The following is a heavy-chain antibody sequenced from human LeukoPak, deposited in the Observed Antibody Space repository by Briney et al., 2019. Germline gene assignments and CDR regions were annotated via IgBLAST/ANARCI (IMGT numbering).Heavy chain of an antibody. D-gene: IGHD3-9*01. J-gene: IGHJ4*02. CDR2: INPNSGGT. CDR3: ARVNVLTGYYDY. V-gene: IGHV1-2*02. CDR1: GYTFTSYY. Sequence: ASVKVSCKASGYTFTSYYMHWVRQAPGQGLEWMGWINPNSGGTNYAQKFQGRVTMTRDTSISTAYMELSRLRSDDTAVYYCARVNVLTGYYDYWGQGTLVTVSS.